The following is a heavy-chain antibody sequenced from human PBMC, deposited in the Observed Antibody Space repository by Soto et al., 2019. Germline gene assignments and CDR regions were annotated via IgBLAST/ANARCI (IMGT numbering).Heavy chain of an antibody. Sequence: PRLSCAASGFTFSSYSMNWVRQAPGKGLEWVSSISGSGNYTHYADFLRGRFTISRDNAKTSLYLQMNSLRAEDTAVYYCAREGINNYNEYYFDSWGQGTVVTVYS. CDR3: AREGINNYNEYYFDS. CDR2: ISGSGNYT. D-gene: IGHD4-4*01. CDR1: GFTFSSYS. J-gene: IGHJ4*02. V-gene: IGHV3-21*01.